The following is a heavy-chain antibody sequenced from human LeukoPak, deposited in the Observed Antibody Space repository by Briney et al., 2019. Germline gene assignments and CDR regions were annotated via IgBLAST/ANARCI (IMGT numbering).Heavy chain of an antibody. V-gene: IGHV3-23*01. CDR2: ISGSGGSP. CDR1: GFTFSSYA. Sequence: GGSLRLSCAASGFTFSSYAMSWVRQAPGKGLEWVSAISGSGGSPYYADSVKGRFTISRDNSKNTLYLQMNSLRAEDTAVYYCAKETGGYYDILTGYYLFDYWGQGTLVTVSS. J-gene: IGHJ4*02. D-gene: IGHD3-9*01. CDR3: AKETGGYYDILTGYYLFDY.